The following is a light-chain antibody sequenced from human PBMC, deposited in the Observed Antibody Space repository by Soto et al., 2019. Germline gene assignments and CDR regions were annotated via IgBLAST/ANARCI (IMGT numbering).Light chain of an antibody. CDR1: SGDVGGYNY. CDR2: DVT. J-gene: IGLJ2*01. V-gene: IGLV2-14*01. Sequence: QSALTQPASVSGSPGQSITISCTGTSGDVGGYNYVSWYQRHPGKAPKLIIYDVTNRPSGVSDRFSGFKSGNTASLTISGLWAEDEGDYYCSSYISRTFVVFGGGTKVTVL. CDR3: SSYISRTFVV.